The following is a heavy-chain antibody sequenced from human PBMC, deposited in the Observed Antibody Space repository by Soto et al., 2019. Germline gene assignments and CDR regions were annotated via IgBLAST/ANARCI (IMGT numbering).Heavy chain of an antibody. V-gene: IGHV1-8*01. CDR2: MNPNSGNT. J-gene: IGHJ4*02. CDR1: GYTFTSYD. CDR3: ARGDIAAAGQFDY. D-gene: IGHD6-13*01. Sequence: ASVKVSCKASGYTFTSYDINWVRQATGQGLEWMGWMNPNSGNTGYAQKFQGRVTMTRNTSISTAYMELSSLRSGDTAVYYCARGDIAAAGQFDYWGQGTLVTVSS.